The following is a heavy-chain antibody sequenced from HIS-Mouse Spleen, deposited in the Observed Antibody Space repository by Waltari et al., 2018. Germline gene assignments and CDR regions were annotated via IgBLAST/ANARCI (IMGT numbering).Heavy chain of an antibody. CDR3: ARLGGAGGMDV. V-gene: IGHV3-21*01. J-gene: IGHJ6*02. CDR1: GFTFSSYS. Sequence: EVQLVESGGGLVKPGGSLRLSCAASGFTFSSYSMNWVRQAPGKGLEWVSSISSSSSYIYYAESVKGLLTISRDNAKNSLSLQMNSLRAEETAVYYCARLGGAGGMDVWGQGTTVTVSS. CDR2: ISSSSSYI. D-gene: IGHD3-16*01.